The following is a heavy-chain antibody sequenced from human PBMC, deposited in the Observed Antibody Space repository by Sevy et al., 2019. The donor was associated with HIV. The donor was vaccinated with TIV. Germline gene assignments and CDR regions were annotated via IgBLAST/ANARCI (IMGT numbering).Heavy chain of an antibody. CDR1: GFTFSSYS. D-gene: IGHD5-12*01. J-gene: IGHJ6*02. CDR3: ARNGGYADYGMDV. Sequence: GGPLRLSCAASGFTFSSYSMNWVRQAPGKGLEWISYISSTSSTIYYADSVKGRFTISRDNAKNSLYLQMNSLRAEDTAVYYCARNGGYADYGMDVWGQGTTVTVSS. V-gene: IGHV3-48*01. CDR2: ISSTSSTI.